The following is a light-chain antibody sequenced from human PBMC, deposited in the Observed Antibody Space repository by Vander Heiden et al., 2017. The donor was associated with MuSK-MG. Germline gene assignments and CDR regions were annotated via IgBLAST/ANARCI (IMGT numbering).Light chain of an antibody. J-gene: IGKJ1*01. CDR3: QQYNSYCWT. CDR1: QSISSW. V-gene: IGKV1-5*03. CDR2: KAS. Sequence: DIQMTQSPSTLSASVGDRVTITCRASQSISSWLAWYQQKPGKAPKLLIYKASSLESGVPSRFSGSGSGTEFTLTISSLHPDDFTTYYCQQYNSYCWTFGQGTKVEIK.